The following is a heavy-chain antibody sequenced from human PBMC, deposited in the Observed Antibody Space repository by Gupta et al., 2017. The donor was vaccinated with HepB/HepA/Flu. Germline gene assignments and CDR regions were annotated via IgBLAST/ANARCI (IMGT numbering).Heavy chain of an antibody. J-gene: IGHJ6*03. CDR3: ARSLPSYNSSGYYSAYYYYYLDV. D-gene: IGHD3-22*01. Sequence: ELQLVESGGGLAQLGGSLSLSCAGSGLPLNNYELNWVRQAHGKGLEWISYISISGSTIFYADSVKGRFTIARDNAKNSLYLQMNRLRAEDAAVYYCARSLPSYNSSGYYSAYYYYYLDVWGQGTTVTVSS. V-gene: IGHV3-48*03. CDR2: ISISGSTI. CDR1: GLPLNNYE.